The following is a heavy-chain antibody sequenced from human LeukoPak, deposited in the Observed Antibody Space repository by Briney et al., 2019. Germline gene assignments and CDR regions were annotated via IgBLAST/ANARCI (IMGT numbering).Heavy chain of an antibody. CDR2: ISYEGSTT. CDR3: AKEPTSYSSGWFFQD. D-gene: IGHD6-13*01. CDR1: GFTFSNYG. V-gene: IGHV3-30*18. J-gene: IGHJ1*01. Sequence: VQPGGSRTLSCAASGFTFSNYGMQWVRQAPGKGLEWVAVISYEGSTTFYADSVKGRFTISRDNSKNTLDLQMHSLRDEETAVYYCAKEPTSYSSGWFFQDWGQGTLVTVSS.